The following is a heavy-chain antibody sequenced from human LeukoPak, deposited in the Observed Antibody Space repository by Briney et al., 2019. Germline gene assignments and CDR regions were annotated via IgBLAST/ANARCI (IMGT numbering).Heavy chain of an antibody. V-gene: IGHV1-2*06. J-gene: IGHJ4*02. D-gene: IGHD7-27*01. CDR1: GYTFTAYF. Sequence: GASVKVSCKASGYTFTAYFIHWVRQGPGQGLEWMGRINSDNGCTTYAQTFQGRVTMTRDTSISTAYMELSRLTSDDTAVYYCARDLSSTSNWEFDYWGQGSLVTVSS. CDR3: ARDLSSTSNWEFDY. CDR2: INSDNGCT.